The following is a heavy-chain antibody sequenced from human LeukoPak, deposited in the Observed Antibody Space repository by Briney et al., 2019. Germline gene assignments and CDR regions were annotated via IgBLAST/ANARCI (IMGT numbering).Heavy chain of an antibody. D-gene: IGHD1-26*01. CDR2: ISGSGGST. Sequence: GGSLRLSCAASGFTFSSYAMSWVRQAPGKGLEWVSAISGSGGSTYYADSVKGRFTIFRDNSKNTLYLQMNSLRAEDTAVYYCARERGVLTVGATSYWGQGTLVTVSS. CDR1: GFTFSSYA. CDR3: ARERGVLTVGATSY. V-gene: IGHV3-23*01. J-gene: IGHJ4*02.